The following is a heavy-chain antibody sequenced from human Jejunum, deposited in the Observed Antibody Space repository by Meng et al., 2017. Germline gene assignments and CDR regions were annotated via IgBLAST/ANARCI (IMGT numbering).Heavy chain of an antibody. CDR2: AST. V-gene: IGHV4-61*08. J-gene: IGHJ4*02. D-gene: IGHD1-26*01. Sequence: GHLQESGPGLVRPSETLSLLCTVSGGSVSRAGYQWGWIRQPPGKGLEWIGYASTNYNPSLKSRVTISLDTSRNQFSLSLSSVTAADTAVYYCARDHMGSLDYWGQGILVTVSS. CDR3: ARDHMGSLDY. CDR1: GGSVSRAGYQ.